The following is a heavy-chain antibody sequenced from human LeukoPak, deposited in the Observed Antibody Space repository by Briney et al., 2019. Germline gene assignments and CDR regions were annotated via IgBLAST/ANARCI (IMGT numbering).Heavy chain of an antibody. D-gene: IGHD3-3*01. CDR2: IYHSGST. CDR3: ARSSLFEVYFDY. CDR1: GGSISSYY. V-gene: IGHV4-59*08. J-gene: IGHJ4*02. Sequence: TPSETLSLTCTVSGGSISSYYWSWIRQPPGKGLEWIGYIYHSGSTNYNPSLKSRVTISVDTSKNQFSLKLSSVTAADTAVYYCARSSLFEVYFDYWGQGTLVTVSS.